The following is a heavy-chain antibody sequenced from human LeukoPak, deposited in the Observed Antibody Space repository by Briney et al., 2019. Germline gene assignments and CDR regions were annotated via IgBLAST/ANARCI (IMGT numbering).Heavy chain of an antibody. V-gene: IGHV1-69*04. J-gene: IGHJ4*02. CDR2: IIPILTIA. CDR3: ATRLAARPNPFDY. Sequence: GSSVNVSCKTSGGTFSSYAINWVRQAPGQGLECVGRIIPILTIANYAQKFQGRVTMTEDTSTDTAYMELSSLRSEDTAVYYCATRLAARPNPFDYWGQGTLVTVSS. D-gene: IGHD6-6*01. CDR1: GGTFSSYA.